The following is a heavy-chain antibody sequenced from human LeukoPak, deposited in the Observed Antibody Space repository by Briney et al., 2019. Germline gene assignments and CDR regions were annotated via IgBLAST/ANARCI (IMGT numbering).Heavy chain of an antibody. Sequence: ETLSLTCSVSGYSISSGYDWGWIRQTPGKGLEYIGSIHFSGVTYYNPSLKSRITLSVDLSKNQFSLRLSSVTAADTAVYFCARDNVFVPMDVWGRGITVTVSS. CDR3: ARDNVFVPMDV. V-gene: IGHV4-38-2*02. D-gene: IGHD3-16*02. CDR2: IHFSGVT. CDR1: GYSISSGYD. J-gene: IGHJ6*03.